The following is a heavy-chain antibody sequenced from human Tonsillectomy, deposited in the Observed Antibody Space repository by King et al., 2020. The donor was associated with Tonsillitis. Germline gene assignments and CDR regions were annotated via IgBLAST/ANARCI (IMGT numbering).Heavy chain of an antibody. CDR3: ARASLRALYYFYGMDV. Sequence: VQLVESGGGLVKPGGSLRLSCAASGFTFSSYSMNWVRQAPGKGLEWVSSISSSSSYICYADSVKGRFTISRDNAKKSLYLQMNSLRAEDTAVYYCARASLRALYYFYGMDVWGQGTTVTVSS. CDR1: GFTFSSYS. CDR2: ISSSSSYI. V-gene: IGHV3-21*01. J-gene: IGHJ6*02.